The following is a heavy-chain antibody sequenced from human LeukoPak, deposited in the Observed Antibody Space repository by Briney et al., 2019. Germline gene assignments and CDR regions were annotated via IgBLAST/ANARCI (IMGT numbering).Heavy chain of an antibody. D-gene: IGHD6-6*01. CDR1: GFTFDDYA. CDR2: ISWNSGSI. V-gene: IGHV3-9*01. CDR3: AKDSSSSKGYYYYYKDV. Sequence: GGSLRLSCAASGFTFDDYAMHWARQAPGKGLEWVSGISWNSGSIGYADSVRGRFTISRDNAKNSLYLQMNSLRAEDTALYYCAKDSSSSKGYYYYYKDVWGKGTTVTVSS. J-gene: IGHJ6*03.